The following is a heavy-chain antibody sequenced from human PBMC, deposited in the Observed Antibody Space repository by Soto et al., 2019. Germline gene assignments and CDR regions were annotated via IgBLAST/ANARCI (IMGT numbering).Heavy chain of an antibody. J-gene: IGHJ5*02. CDR3: ARGSFSSSSSWFDP. CDR2: IYYSGST. D-gene: IGHD6-6*01. CDR1: GDSISSGYY. Sequence: PSETLSLTCAVSGDSISSGYYWAWIRQPPGKGLEWIGYIYYSGSTYYNPSLQPRVTISVDTSKNQFSLKLSSVTAADTAMYYCARGSFSSSSSWFDPWGQGTLVTVSS. V-gene: IGHV4-38-2*01.